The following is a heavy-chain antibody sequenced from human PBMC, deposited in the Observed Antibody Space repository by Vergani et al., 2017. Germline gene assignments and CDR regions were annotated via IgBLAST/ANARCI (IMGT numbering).Heavy chain of an antibody. CDR2: ISSSSSYI. V-gene: IGHV3-21*01. J-gene: IGHJ3*02. D-gene: IGHD6-13*01. Sequence: EVQLVESGGGLVKPGGSLRLSCAASGFTFSSYSMNWVRQAPGKGLEWASSISSSSSYIYYADSVKGRFTISRDNAKNSLYLQMNSLRAEDTAVYYCASVPIAAAVWRAFDIWGQGTMVTVSS. CDR3: ASVPIAAAVWRAFDI. CDR1: GFTFSSYS.